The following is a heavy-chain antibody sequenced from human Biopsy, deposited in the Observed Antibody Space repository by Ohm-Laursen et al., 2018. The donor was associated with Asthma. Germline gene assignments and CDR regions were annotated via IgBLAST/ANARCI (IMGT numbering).Heavy chain of an antibody. V-gene: IGHV3-30*03. J-gene: IGHJ6*02. CDR2: ISYDGSNK. CDR1: GFTFSSYG. Sequence: SSLRLSCTASGFTFSSYGMHWVRQAPGKGLEWVAVISYDGSNKYYADSVKGRFTISRDNSKNTLYLQMNSLRAEDTAVYYCAREGGDYLSGYYYYYGMDVWGQGTTVTVSS. CDR3: AREGGDYLSGYYYYYGMDV. D-gene: IGHD4-17*01.